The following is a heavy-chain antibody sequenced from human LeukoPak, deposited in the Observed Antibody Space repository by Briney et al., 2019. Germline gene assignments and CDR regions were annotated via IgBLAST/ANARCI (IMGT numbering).Heavy chain of an antibody. CDR2: INPNSGGT. CDR3: ARDQYSSGWHNTYFDY. D-gene: IGHD6-19*01. Sequence: GASVKVSFKASGYTFTGYYMHWVRQAPGQGLEWMGWINPNSGGTNYAQKFQGRVTMTRDTSISTAYMELSRLRSDDAAVYYCARDQYSSGWHNTYFDYWGQGTLVTVSS. V-gene: IGHV1-2*02. CDR1: GYTFTGYY. J-gene: IGHJ4*02.